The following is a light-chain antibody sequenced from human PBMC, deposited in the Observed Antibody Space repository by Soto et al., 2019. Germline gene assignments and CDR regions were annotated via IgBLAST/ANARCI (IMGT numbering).Light chain of an antibody. CDR3: QQYGSAYT. CDR1: QSVDSSY. J-gene: IGKJ2*01. Sequence: EIVLTQSPGTLSLSPGERATLSCRASQSVDSSYLAWYQQNPGQAPRLLIYGASSRATGIPDRFSGSGSGTDLTLTSSGLGPEDFAVYYCQQYGSAYTFGQGTKLEIK. V-gene: IGKV3-20*01. CDR2: GAS.